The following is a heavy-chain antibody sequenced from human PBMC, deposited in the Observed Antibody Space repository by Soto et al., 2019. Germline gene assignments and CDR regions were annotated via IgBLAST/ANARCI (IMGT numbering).Heavy chain of an antibody. CDR3: ARDNSYGDYVRVYYYGMDV. CDR1: GFTFSSYA. J-gene: IGHJ6*02. CDR2: ISYDGSNK. Sequence: GGSLRLSCAASGFTFSSYAMHWVRQAPGKGLEWVAVISYDGSNKYYADSVKGRFTISRDNSKNTLYLQMNSLRAEDTAVYYCARDNSYGDYVRVYYYGMDVWGQGTTVTISS. V-gene: IGHV3-30-3*01. D-gene: IGHD4-17*01.